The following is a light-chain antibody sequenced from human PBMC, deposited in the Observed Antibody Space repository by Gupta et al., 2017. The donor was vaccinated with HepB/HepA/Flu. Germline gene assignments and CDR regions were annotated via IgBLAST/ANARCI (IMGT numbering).Light chain of an antibody. Sequence: DVVMTQSPLSLPVTLGQPASISCRSSQGLVYSDGNTYLSWFQQRPGQSQRLLCYKVSARDSGVPDRFSGSGSVNGYTLRISRVEADDVGIYYCMQASHWPLTFGGGTKVEIK. J-gene: IGKJ4*01. CDR1: QGLVYSDGNTY. CDR2: KVS. V-gene: IGKV2-30*01. CDR3: MQASHWPLT.